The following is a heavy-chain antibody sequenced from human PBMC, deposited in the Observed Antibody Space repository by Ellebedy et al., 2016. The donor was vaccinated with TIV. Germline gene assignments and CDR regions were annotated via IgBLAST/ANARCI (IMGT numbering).Heavy chain of an antibody. CDR3: ARLHAVGAYYLET. Sequence: PGGSLRLSCAASGFTFSTYDMSWVRQAPGKGLEWVSSITESGGNTYYADSVKGRFTISRDNSKDTLFLQMNSLRVEDTAVYYCARLHAVGAYYLETWGQGALVTVSP. J-gene: IGHJ4*02. D-gene: IGHD4-11*01. CDR2: ITESGGNT. V-gene: IGHV3-23*01. CDR1: GFTFSTYD.